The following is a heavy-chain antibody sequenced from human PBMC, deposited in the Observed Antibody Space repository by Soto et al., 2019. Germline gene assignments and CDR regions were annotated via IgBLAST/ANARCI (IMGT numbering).Heavy chain of an antibody. J-gene: IGHJ4*02. V-gene: IGHV3-30*18. CDR2: ISYDGSNK. Sequence: QVQLVESGGGVVQPGRSLRLSCAASGFTFSSYGMHWVRQAPAKGLEWVAVISYDGSNKYYADSVKGRFTISRDNSKNTLYLQMSSLRAEDTAVYYCAKTGEGSGDYWGQGTLVTVSS. CDR1: GFTFSSYG. CDR3: AKTGEGSGDY. D-gene: IGHD3-16*01.